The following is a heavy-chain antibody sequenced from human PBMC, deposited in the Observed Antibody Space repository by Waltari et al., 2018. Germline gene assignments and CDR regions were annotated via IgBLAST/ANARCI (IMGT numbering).Heavy chain of an antibody. CDR3: ARDYGSGSYFDY. CDR2: ISSSTNTI. D-gene: IGHD3-10*01. CDR1: GFTFSRYT. J-gene: IGHJ4*02. Sequence: EVQLVESGGGLVQPGGSLRLSCAASGFTFSRYTMNWVRQAPGKGLEWVSDISSSTNTIYYTDSVKGRFTISRDNAKSSLYLQMNSLRAEDTAVYYCARDYGSGSYFDYWGQGTLVTVSS. V-gene: IGHV3-48*01.